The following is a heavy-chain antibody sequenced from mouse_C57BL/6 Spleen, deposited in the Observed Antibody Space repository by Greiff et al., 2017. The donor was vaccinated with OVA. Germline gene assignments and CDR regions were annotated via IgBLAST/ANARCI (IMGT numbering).Heavy chain of an antibody. V-gene: IGHV1-81*01. CDR1: GYTFTSYG. Sequence: QVQLQQSGAELARPGASVKLSCKASGYTFTSYGISWVKQRTGQGLEWIGEIYPRSGNTYYNETFKGKATLTADKSSSNAYMELRSLTSEDSAVYFCARCDYDGRGYYAMDYWGQGTSVTVSS. J-gene: IGHJ4*01. CDR3: ARCDYDGRGYYAMDY. D-gene: IGHD2-4*01. CDR2: IYPRSGNT.